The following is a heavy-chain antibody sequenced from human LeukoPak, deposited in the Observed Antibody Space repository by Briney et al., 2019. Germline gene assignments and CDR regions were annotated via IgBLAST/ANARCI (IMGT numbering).Heavy chain of an antibody. D-gene: IGHD6-13*01. CDR1: GFTFDDYA. V-gene: IGHV3-9*01. CDR3: AKDASYSSSWYDY. CDR2: ISWNSGSI. J-gene: IGHJ4*02. Sequence: GRSLRLSCAASGFTFDDYAMHWVRHAPGEGLEWVSGISWNSGSIGYADSVKGRFTISRDNAKNSLYLQMNSLRAEDTALYYCAKDASYSSSWYDYWGQGTLVTVSS.